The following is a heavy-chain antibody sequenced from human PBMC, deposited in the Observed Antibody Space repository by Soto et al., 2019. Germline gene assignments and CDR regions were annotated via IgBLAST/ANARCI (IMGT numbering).Heavy chain of an antibody. Sequence: QVQLQESGPGLVKPSETLSLTCAVSGDSISSYYCMWIRQPPGKGLESIGYLYYGRSANYNPSLXXXXXXXXXXSXXXXXXXXXXXXXXXXXVYXXXXXXMAVVPEYWGQGTLVTVSS. D-gene: IGHD3-22*01. V-gene: IGHV4-59*01. CDR3: XXXXMAVVPEY. J-gene: IGHJ4*02. CDR1: GDSISSYY. CDR2: LYYGRSA.